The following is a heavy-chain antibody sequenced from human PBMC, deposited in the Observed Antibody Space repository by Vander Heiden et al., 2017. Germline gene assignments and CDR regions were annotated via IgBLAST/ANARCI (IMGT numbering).Heavy chain of an antibody. D-gene: IGHD6-19*01. CDR3: AKDAVAGTYYYYGMDA. V-gene: IGHV3-9*01. Sequence: EVQLVASGGGLVQPGRSLRLSCAASGFTFDDYALHWVRQAPGKGLEWVSGISWNSGSIGYADSVKGRFTISRDNAKNSLYLQMNSLRAEDTALYYCAKDAVAGTYYYYGMDAWGQGTTVTVSS. CDR2: ISWNSGSI. CDR1: GFTFDDYA. J-gene: IGHJ6*02.